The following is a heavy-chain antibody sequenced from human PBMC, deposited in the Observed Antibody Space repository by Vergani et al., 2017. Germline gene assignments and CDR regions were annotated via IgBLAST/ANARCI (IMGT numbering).Heavy chain of an antibody. Sequence: QVQLVQSGAEVKKPGASVKVSCKASGYTFSSYYMHWVRQAPGQGLEWMGIINPSGGSTSYAQKFQGRVTMTRDTSTSTVYMELSSLRSEDTAVYYCARGGIVLMVYAIEIDYWGQGTLVTVSS. D-gene: IGHD2-8*01. CDR3: ARGGIVLMVYAIEIDY. CDR2: INPSGGST. CDR1: GYTFSSYY. J-gene: IGHJ4*02. V-gene: IGHV1-46*03.